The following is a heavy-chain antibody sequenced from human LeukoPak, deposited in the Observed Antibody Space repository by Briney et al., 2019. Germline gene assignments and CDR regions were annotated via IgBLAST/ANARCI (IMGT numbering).Heavy chain of an antibody. CDR2: IQYDGSNK. D-gene: IGHD4-17*01. Sequence: GGSLRLSCAAFGFTFSSYGMHWVRQAPGRGLEWMAFIQYDGSNKFYADSVKGRFTISRDNSKNTLYLQMNSLRAEDTAVYYCARGGATVTTPTDYWGQGTLVTVSS. CDR1: GFTFSSYG. J-gene: IGHJ4*02. CDR3: ARGGATVTTPTDY. V-gene: IGHV3-30*02.